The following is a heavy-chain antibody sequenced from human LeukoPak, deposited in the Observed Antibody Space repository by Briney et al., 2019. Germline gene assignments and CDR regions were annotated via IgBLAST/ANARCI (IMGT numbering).Heavy chain of an antibody. Sequence: GGSLRLSCAAFGFNFSDYYMSWIRQTPGKGLEWVSYMSASGSSRYYAASVQGRFSISRDNVNHSLFLQMNNLRAEDTAVYYCARGKRRFDSWGQGTLVTVSS. CDR3: ARGKRRFDS. CDR2: MSASGSSR. J-gene: IGHJ4*02. CDR1: GFNFSDYY. V-gene: IGHV3-11*01.